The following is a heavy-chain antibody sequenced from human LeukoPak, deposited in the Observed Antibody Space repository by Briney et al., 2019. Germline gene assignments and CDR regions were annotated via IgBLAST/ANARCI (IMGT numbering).Heavy chain of an antibody. Sequence: PGRSLRLSCAASGFTFSSYGMHWVREAPGKGLGWVAVISYDGRDIKYADSVKGRFTISRDSSKNTLSLQMNSLRDDDTAVYYCARDAQISAAAYYFDYWGQGTLVTVSS. J-gene: IGHJ4*02. V-gene: IGHV3-30*03. CDR2: ISYDGRDI. CDR1: GFTFSSYG. D-gene: IGHD6-13*01. CDR3: ARDAQISAAAYYFDY.